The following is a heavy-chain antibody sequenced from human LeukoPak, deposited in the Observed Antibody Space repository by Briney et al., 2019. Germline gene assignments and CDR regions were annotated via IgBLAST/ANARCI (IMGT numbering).Heavy chain of an antibody. V-gene: IGHV3-30*02. D-gene: IGHD2-2*01. CDR3: AKDVPSAYFDF. CDR1: GFTLSNYG. Sequence: GGSLRLSCAVSGFTLSNYGVHWVRQAPGKGLEWVAFVRYDETTKFYADSVKGRFTISRDNSKTTLYLQMNSLRAEDTAVYYCAKDVPSAYFDFWGQGTLVTVSS. J-gene: IGHJ4*02. CDR2: VRYDETTK.